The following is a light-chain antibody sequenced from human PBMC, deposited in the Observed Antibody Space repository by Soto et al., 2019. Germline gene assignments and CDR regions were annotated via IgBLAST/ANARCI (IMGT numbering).Light chain of an antibody. CDR1: SSNIGGNS. CDR2: DDN. CDR3: GSWDSSLSAYV. J-gene: IGLJ1*01. Sequence: QSVLTQPPSVSAAPGQKVTISCSGSSSNIGGNSVSWYQQPPGTAPKLLIYDDNKRPSGIPDRFSGSKSGTSATLGITGFQTGDEADYYCGSWDSSLSAYVFGTGTKFTIL. V-gene: IGLV1-51*01.